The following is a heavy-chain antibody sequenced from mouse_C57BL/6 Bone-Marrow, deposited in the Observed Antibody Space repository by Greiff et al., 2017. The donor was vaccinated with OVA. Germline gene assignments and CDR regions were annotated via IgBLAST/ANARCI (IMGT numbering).Heavy chain of an antibody. J-gene: IGHJ3*01. V-gene: IGHV14-4*01. CDR3: TTTSRTGFAY. Sequence: VQLQQSGAELVRPGASVKLSCTASGFNIKDDYMHWVKQRPEQGLEWIGWIDPENGDTEYASKFQGKATITADTSSNTAYLQLSSLTSEDTAVYYCTTTSRTGFAYWGQGTLVTVSA. D-gene: IGHD1-1*01. CDR1: GFNIKDDY. CDR2: IDPENGDT.